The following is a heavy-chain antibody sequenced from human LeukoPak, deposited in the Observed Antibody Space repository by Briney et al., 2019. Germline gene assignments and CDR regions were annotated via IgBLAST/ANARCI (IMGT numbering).Heavy chain of an antibody. J-gene: IGHJ4*02. CDR3: AREDHEDTAMPN. CDR2: IYYPGST. D-gene: IGHD5-18*01. CDR1: GGSIRSYY. V-gene: IGHV4-59*01. Sequence: PSETLSLTCTVSGGSIRSYYWSWIRQPPGKGLEWIGYIYYPGSTNYNPSLKSRVTISVDTSKNQFSLKLSSVTAADTAVYYCAREDHEDTAMPNWGQGTLVTVSS.